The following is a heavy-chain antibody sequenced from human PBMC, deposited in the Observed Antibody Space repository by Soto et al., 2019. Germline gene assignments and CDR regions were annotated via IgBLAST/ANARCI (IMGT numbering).Heavy chain of an antibody. CDR2: IYYSGST. D-gene: IGHD3-9*01. J-gene: IGHJ5*02. CDR3: ASFVDAILAGSHTQFDT. Sequence: PSETLCLTCTASGGSISSSSYYWVWIRQPPGKGLEWIGSIYYSGSTYYNPSLKSRVTISVDTSKNQFSLKLSSVTAADTAVYYCASFVDAILAGSHTQFDTWGQGTLVPVSS. CDR1: GGSISSSSYY. V-gene: IGHV4-39*01.